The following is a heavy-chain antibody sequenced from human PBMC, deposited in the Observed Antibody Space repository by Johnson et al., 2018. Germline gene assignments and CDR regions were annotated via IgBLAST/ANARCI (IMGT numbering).Heavy chain of an antibody. D-gene: IGHD3-22*01. V-gene: IGHV3-30-3*01. Sequence: VQLVQSGGGVVQPGRSLRLSCAASGFTFSSYAMHWVRQAPGKGLEWVAVISYDGSNKYYADSVKGRFTISRDNSKNTLYLQINSLRAEDTAVYYCARPEAANYYDSGEYFQHWGQGTLVTVSS. J-gene: IGHJ1*01. CDR3: ARPEAANYYDSGEYFQH. CDR2: ISYDGSNK. CDR1: GFTFSSYA.